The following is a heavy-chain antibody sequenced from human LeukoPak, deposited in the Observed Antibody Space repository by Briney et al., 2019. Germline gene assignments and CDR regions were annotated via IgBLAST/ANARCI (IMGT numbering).Heavy chain of an antibody. CDR2: IGASGEST. Sequence: GGSLRLSCAASGFTFSVAAMTWVRQAPGKGLEWVSLIGASGESTYYADSVKGRFTISRDNSKNTLYLQMNSLRAEDTAVYYCAKDKLQQLVRYYFDYWGQGTLVTVSS. CDR1: GFTFSVAA. J-gene: IGHJ4*02. D-gene: IGHD6-13*01. V-gene: IGHV3-23*01. CDR3: AKDKLQQLVRYYFDY.